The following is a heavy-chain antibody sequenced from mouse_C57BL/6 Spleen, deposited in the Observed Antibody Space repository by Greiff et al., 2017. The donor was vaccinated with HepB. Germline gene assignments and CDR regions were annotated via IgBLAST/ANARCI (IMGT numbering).Heavy chain of an antibody. CDR2: INPNNGGT. Sequence: EVKLQQSGPELVKPGASVKISCKASGYTFTDYYMNWVKQSHGKSLEWIGDINPNNGGTSYNQKFKGKATLTVDKSSSTAYMELRSLTSEDSAVYYCAKGDYYGSFFDYWGQGTTLTVSS. J-gene: IGHJ2*01. CDR3: AKGDYYGSFFDY. CDR1: GYTFTDYY. V-gene: IGHV1-26*01. D-gene: IGHD1-1*01.